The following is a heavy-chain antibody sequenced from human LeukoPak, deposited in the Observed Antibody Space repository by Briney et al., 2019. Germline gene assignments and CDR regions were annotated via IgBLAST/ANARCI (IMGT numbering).Heavy chain of an antibody. CDR1: GFTFGDYA. CDR3: TTYDPSDYYGMDV. J-gene: IGHJ6*02. CDR2: IRSKAYGGTT. Sequence: GGSLRLSCTASGFTFGDYAMSWVRQAPGKGLEWVGFIRSKAYGGTTEYAASVKGRFTIPRDDSRSIAYLQMNSLKTEDTAVYYCTTYDPSDYYGMDVWGQGTTVTVSS. V-gene: IGHV3-49*04. D-gene: IGHD5-12*01.